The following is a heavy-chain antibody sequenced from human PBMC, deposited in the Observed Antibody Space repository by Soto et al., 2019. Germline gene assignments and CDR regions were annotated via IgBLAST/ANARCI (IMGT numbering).Heavy chain of an antibody. Sequence: QVQLVQSGAEVKKPGASVKVSCKASGYTFTGYYMHWVRQAPGQGLEWMGWINPNSGGTNYAQKFQGWVTMTRDTSISTAYMELSRLRSDDTAVYYCARANTPLTMAQASFDYWGQGTLVTVSS. J-gene: IGHJ4*02. CDR1: GYTFTGYY. CDR2: INPNSGGT. CDR3: ARANTPLTMAQASFDY. D-gene: IGHD1-1*01. V-gene: IGHV1-2*04.